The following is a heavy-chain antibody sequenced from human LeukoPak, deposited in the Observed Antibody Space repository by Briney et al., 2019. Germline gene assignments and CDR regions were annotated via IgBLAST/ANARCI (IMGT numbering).Heavy chain of an antibody. J-gene: IGHJ4*02. CDR2: IGTSSSYI. V-gene: IGHV3-21*01. Sequence: GGSLRLSCATSGFTFSSYSMNWVRQVPGKGLEWVSFIGTSSSYIYFADSVKGRFTISRDNAKNSLYLQMNSLRAEDTAVYYCASVIGSTLWGQGTLVTVSS. CDR3: ASVIGSTL. CDR1: GFTFSSYS. D-gene: IGHD1-1*01.